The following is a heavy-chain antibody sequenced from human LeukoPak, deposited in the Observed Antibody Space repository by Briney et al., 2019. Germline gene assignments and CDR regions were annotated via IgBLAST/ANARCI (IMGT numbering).Heavy chain of an antibody. CDR1: GGSFSGYY. Sequence: PSETLSLTCAVYGGSFSGYYWSWIRQPPGKGLEWIGEINHSGSTNYNPSLKSRVTISVDTSKNQCSLKLSSVTAADTAVYYCARDPTVVTPFDYWGQGTLVTVSS. V-gene: IGHV4-34*01. D-gene: IGHD4-23*01. J-gene: IGHJ4*02. CDR3: ARDPTVVTPFDY. CDR2: INHSGST.